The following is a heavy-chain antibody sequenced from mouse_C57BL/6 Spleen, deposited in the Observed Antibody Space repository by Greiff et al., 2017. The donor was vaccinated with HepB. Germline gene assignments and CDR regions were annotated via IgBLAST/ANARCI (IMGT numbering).Heavy chain of an antibody. V-gene: IGHV5-4*01. CDR1: GFTFSSYA. D-gene: IGHD2-3*01. CDR3: ARDDGYLN. CDR2: ISDGGSYT. J-gene: IGHJ3*01. Sequence: EVKVEESGGGLVKPGGSLKLSCAASGFTFSSYAMSWVRQTPEKRLEWVATISDGGSYTYYPDNVKGRFTISRDNAKNNLYLQMSHLKSEDTAMYYCARDDGYLNWGQGTLVTVSA.